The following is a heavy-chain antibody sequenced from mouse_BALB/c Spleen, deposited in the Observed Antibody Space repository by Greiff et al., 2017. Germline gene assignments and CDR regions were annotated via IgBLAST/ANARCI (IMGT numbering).Heavy chain of an antibody. D-gene: IGHD1-1*01. CDR1: GDSITSGY. Sequence: EVQLQESGPSLVKPSQTLSLTCSVTGDSITSGYWNWVRKFPGNKLEYMGYISYSGSTYYNPSLKSRISITRDTSKNQYYLQLNSVTTEDTATYYCARSPYYGSSLAWFAYWGQGTLVTVSA. CDR3: ARSPYYGSSLAWFAY. J-gene: IGHJ3*01. CDR2: ISYSGST. V-gene: IGHV3-8*02.